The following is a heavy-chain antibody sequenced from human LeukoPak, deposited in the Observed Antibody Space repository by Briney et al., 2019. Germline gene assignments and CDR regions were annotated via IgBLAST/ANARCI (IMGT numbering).Heavy chain of an antibody. CDR3: ARDRLGATNWFDP. D-gene: IGHD3-16*01. J-gene: IGHJ5*02. V-gene: IGHV3-66*01. CDR1: GFTFSSDW. CDR2: IYSGGST. Sequence: GGFLRLSCAASGFTFSSDWMSWVRQAPGKGLEGGSVIYSGGSTYYAASVKGRFTISRDNSKNTLYLQMNSLRADDTAVYYCARDRLGATNWFDPWGQGTLVTVSS.